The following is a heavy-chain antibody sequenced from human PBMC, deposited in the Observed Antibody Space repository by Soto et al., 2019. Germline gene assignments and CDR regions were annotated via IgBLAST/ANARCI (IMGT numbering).Heavy chain of an antibody. Sequence: GGSLRLSCTASGFTVSSKYMNWVRQAPGKGLEWVSIIWSAGLTYYADSVRGRFTISRDISKNILFLQMNNLRAEDSAIYYCARELPPDLWGQGTLVTVSS. CDR3: ARELPPDL. V-gene: IGHV3-53*01. D-gene: IGHD2-15*01. CDR1: GFTVSSKY. J-gene: IGHJ5*02. CDR2: IWSAGLT.